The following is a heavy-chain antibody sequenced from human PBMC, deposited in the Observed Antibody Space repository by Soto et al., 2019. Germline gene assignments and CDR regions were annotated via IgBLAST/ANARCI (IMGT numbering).Heavy chain of an antibody. V-gene: IGHV3-23*01. CDR1: GFTFSNYS. CDR3: AKALQYSSSRDYFYYGMDV. CDR2: MNSGGRS. D-gene: IGHD6-6*01. Sequence: LRLSCAASGFTFSNYSMSWVRQAPGKGLEWVSGMNSGGRSYYADSVKGRFTISRDTSKNMLYLQMNSLRADDTAVFYCAKALQYSSSRDYFYYGMDVWGQGTTVTVPS. J-gene: IGHJ6*02.